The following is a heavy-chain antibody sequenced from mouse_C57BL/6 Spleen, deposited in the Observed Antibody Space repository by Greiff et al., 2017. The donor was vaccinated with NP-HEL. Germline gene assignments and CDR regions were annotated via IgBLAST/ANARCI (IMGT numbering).Heavy chain of an antibody. CDR1: GYTFTSYW. CDR2: IDPSDSYT. CDR3: ARLGLRQGFAY. D-gene: IGHD2-4*01. V-gene: IGHV1-50*01. Sequence: VQLQQPGAELVKPGASVKLSCKASGYTFTSYWMQWVKQRPGQGLEWIGEIDPSDSYTNYNQKFKGKATLTVDTSSSTAYMQLSSLTSEDSAVYYCARLGLRQGFAYWGQGTLVTVSA. J-gene: IGHJ3*01.